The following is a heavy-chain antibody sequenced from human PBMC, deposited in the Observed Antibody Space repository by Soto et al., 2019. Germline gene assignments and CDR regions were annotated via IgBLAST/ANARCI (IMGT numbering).Heavy chain of an antibody. J-gene: IGHJ6*02. CDR2: IIPIFGTA. V-gene: IGHV1-69*01. CDR1: GGTFSSYA. D-gene: IGHD3-10*01. CDR3: ARDMARSTYGSGSWGHSYYYYGMDV. Sequence: QVQLVQSGAEVKKPGSSVKVSCKASGGTFSSYAISWVRQAPGQGLEWMGGIIPIFGTANYAQKFQGRVTITADEPTSTAYMQLSSLRSEDTAVYYGARDMARSTYGSGSWGHSYYYYGMDVWGQGTTVTVSS.